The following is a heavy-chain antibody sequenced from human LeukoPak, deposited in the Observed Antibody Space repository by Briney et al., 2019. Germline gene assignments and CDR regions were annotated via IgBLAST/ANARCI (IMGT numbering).Heavy chain of an antibody. Sequence: GGSLRLSCAASGFTFSSYGMHWVRQAPGKGLEWVSAISGSGGSTYYADSVKGRFTISRDNSKNSLYLQMNSLRAEDMALYYCAKDIKRYSSSWPTAGFDYWGQGTLVTVSS. V-gene: IGHV3-23*01. CDR2: ISGSGGST. D-gene: IGHD6-13*01. CDR1: GFTFSSYG. CDR3: AKDIKRYSSSWPTAGFDY. J-gene: IGHJ4*02.